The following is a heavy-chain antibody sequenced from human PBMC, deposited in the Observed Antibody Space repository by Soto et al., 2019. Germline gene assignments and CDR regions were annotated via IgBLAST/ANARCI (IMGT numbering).Heavy chain of an antibody. J-gene: IGHJ5*02. Sequence: PGGSLRLSCAASGFTFSSYDMHWVRQATGKGLEWVSAIGTAGDTYYPGSVKGRFTISRENAKNSLYLQMNSLRAGDTAVYYCARGLRGDNWFDPWGQGTLVTVSS. V-gene: IGHV3-13*01. CDR2: IGTAGDT. D-gene: IGHD3-16*01. CDR3: ARGLRGDNWFDP. CDR1: GFTFSSYD.